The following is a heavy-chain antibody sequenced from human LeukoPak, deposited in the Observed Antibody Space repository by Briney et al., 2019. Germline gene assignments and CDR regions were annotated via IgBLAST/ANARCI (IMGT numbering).Heavy chain of an antibody. J-gene: IGHJ2*01. CDR1: GFTFSNYI. CDR3: ARAPPPTVTMVSARYFDL. Sequence: GGSLRLSCAASGFTFSNYIMTWVRQAPGKGLEWVSVINNGGDTTYYADSVKGRFTISRENAKNSLYLQMNSLRAGDTAVYYRARAPPPTVTMVSARYFDLWGRGTLVTVSS. V-gene: IGHV3-66*01. CDR2: INNGGDTT. D-gene: IGHD4-17*01.